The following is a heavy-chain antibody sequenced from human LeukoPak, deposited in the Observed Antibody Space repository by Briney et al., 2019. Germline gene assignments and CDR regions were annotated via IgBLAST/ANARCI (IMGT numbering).Heavy chain of an antibody. CDR3: TTTRKTNWGLEDAFDI. Sequence: NPGGSLRLSCAASGFTFSSYAMSWVRQAPGKGLEWVGRIKSKTDGGTTDYAAPVKGRFTISRDDSKNTLYLQMNSLKTEDTAVYYCTTTRKTNWGLEDAFDIWGQGTMVTVSS. CDR2: IKSKTDGGTT. J-gene: IGHJ3*02. D-gene: IGHD7-27*01. V-gene: IGHV3-15*01. CDR1: GFTFSSYA.